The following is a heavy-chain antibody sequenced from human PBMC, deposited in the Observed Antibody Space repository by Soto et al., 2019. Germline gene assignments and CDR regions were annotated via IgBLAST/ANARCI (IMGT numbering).Heavy chain of an antibody. CDR1: GGTFSSYA. CDR2: IIPIFGTA. Sequence: SVKVSCKASGGTFSSYAISWVRQAPGQGLEWMGGIIPIFGTANYAQKFQGRVTITADESTSTAYMELSSLRSEDTAVYYCACPPAYYYDSSGNFDYWGQGTLVTAPQ. V-gene: IGHV1-69*13. J-gene: IGHJ4*02. D-gene: IGHD3-22*01. CDR3: ACPPAYYYDSSGNFDY.